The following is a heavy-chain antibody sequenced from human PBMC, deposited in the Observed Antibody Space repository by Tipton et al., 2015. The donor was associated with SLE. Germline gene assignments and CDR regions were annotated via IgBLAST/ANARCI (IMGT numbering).Heavy chain of an antibody. J-gene: IGHJ4*02. Sequence: SLRLSCAASGFTFSSYGMHWVRQAPGKGLEWVAFIRYDGSNKYYADSVKGRFTISRDNSKNTLYLQMNSLRAEDTAVYYCAGGNDFWSGYYNYWGQGTLVTVSS. CDR3: AGGNDFWSGYYNY. CDR2: IRYDGSNK. D-gene: IGHD3-3*01. V-gene: IGHV3-30*02. CDR1: GFTFSSYG.